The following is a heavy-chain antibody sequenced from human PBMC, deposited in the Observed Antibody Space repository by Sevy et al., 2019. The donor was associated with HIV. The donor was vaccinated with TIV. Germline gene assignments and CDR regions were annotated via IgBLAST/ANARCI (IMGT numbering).Heavy chain of an antibody. J-gene: IGHJ5*02. Sequence: GGYLRLSCAASGFTFSGSAMHWVRQASGKGLEWVGRIRSKANSYATAYSASVKGRFTISRDDSKNTAYLQMNSLKTEDTAVYYCTRPVLSNWFDPWGQGNLVTVSS. CDR3: TRPVLSNWFDP. CDR1: GFTFSGSA. CDR2: IRSKANSYAT. V-gene: IGHV3-73*01. D-gene: IGHD3-10*01.